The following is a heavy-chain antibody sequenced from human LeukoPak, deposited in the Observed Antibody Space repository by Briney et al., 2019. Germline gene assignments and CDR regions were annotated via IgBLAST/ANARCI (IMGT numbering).Heavy chain of an antibody. Sequence: GESLKISCKGSGYIFTNYWIGWVRQMPGKGLEWMGIIYPPDSDTRYRPSFQGQVTISAGKSISTAYLQWSSLKASDTAMYYCARLYGSATHFDYWGQGTLVTVSS. D-gene: IGHD3-10*01. CDR2: IYPPDSDT. J-gene: IGHJ4*02. CDR1: GYIFTNYW. V-gene: IGHV5-51*01. CDR3: ARLYGSATHFDY.